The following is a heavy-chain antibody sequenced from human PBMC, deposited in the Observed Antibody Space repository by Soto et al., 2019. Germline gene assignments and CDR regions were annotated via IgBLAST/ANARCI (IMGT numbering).Heavy chain of an antibody. V-gene: IGHV3-30*07. J-gene: IGHJ4*02. CDR3: ARDQGYSHY. D-gene: IGHD5-18*01. CDR2: ISYDGTNK. Sequence: GGSLRLSCAASGFTFRSYAMDWVRQAPGKGLEWVAVISYDGTNKYYADSVKGRFTISRDNSKNTLYLQMNSLRAEDTAVYYCARDQGYSHYWGQGTLVTVSS. CDR1: GFTFRSYA.